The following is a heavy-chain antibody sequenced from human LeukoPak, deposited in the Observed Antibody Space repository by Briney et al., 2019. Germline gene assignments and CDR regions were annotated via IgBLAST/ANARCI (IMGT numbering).Heavy chain of an antibody. J-gene: IGHJ4*02. CDR2: IYHSGST. CDR1: GYSISSGYY. CDR3: ARERGVEMATIYFDY. Sequence: SETLSLTCTVSGYSISSGYYWGWIRQPPGKGLEWIGSIYHSGSTYYNPSLKSRVTISVDTSKNQFSLKLSSVTAADTAVYYCARERGVEMATIYFDYWGQGTLVTVT. D-gene: IGHD5-24*01. V-gene: IGHV4-38-2*02.